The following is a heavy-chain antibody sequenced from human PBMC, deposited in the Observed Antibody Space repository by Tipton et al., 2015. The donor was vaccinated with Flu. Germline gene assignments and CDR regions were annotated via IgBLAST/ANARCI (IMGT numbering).Heavy chain of an antibody. CDR2: IRQDGNEK. J-gene: IGHJ2*01. CDR1: GFTFNSYW. CDR3: ARRYFDL. Sequence: SLRLSCAAPGFTFNSYWMQWVRQAPGKGLEWVANIRQDGNEKYYVDSVKGRFTISRDNAKNSLYLEMNYLRGEDTAVYYCARRYFDLWGRGTLVTVSS. V-gene: IGHV3-7*01.